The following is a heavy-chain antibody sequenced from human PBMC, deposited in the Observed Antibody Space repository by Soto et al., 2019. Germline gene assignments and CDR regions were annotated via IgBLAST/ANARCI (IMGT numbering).Heavy chain of an antibody. V-gene: IGHV4-59*08. J-gene: IGHJ4*02. CDR3: VRHSDYDMLTGFSGYFDF. CDR1: GGSIINYY. D-gene: IGHD3-9*01. Sequence: SETLSLTCTVSGGSIINYYWSWIRQPPGKGLEWLGFIYYDGDTNYNPSLRSRVTISVDTSKNQFSLTLRSVSAADTAVYLCVRHSDYDMLTGFSGYFDFWGQGAQVTVSS. CDR2: IYYDGDT.